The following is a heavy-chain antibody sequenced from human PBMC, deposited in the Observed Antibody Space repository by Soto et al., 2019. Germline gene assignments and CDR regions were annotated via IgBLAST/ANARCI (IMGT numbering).Heavy chain of an antibody. D-gene: IGHD1-1*01. V-gene: IGHV3-74*01. CDR3: VGATGY. J-gene: IGHJ4*02. Sequence: EVQVVEFGGGLVQPGGSLRLSCAGSGFTFSSYWMYWARQAPGKGLVWVSRINSDGSSTNYADSVKGRFTISRDNANNTVHLQMNSLRAEDTAVYYCVGATGYWGQGTLVTVSS. CDR1: GFTFSSYW. CDR2: INSDGSST.